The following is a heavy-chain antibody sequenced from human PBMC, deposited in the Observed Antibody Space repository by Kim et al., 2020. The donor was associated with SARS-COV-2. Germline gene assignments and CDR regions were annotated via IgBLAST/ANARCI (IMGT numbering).Heavy chain of an antibody. V-gene: IGHV4-59*01. CDR2: IYNSGST. CDR1: GDSISGYY. D-gene: IGHD1-1*01. CDR3: ARDRRGGTTEFDY. J-gene: IGHJ4*02. Sequence: SETLSLTCSVSGDSISGYYWSWIRLPPGKGLEWIGYIYNSGSTKYSPSLKSRATISEDTSKNQFSLKLRSVTAADTAVYYCARDRRGGTTEFDYWGQGTLVTVSS.